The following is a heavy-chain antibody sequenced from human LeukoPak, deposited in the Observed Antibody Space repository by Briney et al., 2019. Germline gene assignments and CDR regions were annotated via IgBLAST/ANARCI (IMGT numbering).Heavy chain of an antibody. CDR2: ISYDGSNE. V-gene: IGHV3-30*04. CDR1: GFTFSSYV. J-gene: IGHJ2*01. Sequence: GRSLRLSCAASGFTFSSYVMHWVRQAPGKGLEWVAIISYDGSNEYYADSVKGRFTISRDNSKNTLYLQMNSLRAEDTAVYYCARDPTYGGNPYWYFDLWGRGTLVTVSS. D-gene: IGHD4-23*01. CDR3: ARDPTYGGNPYWYFDL.